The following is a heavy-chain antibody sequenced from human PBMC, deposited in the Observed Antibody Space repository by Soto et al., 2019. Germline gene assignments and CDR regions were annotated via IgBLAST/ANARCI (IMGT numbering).Heavy chain of an antibody. CDR3: ARGRNYFDY. CDR2: IWYDGSNK. J-gene: IGHJ4*02. CDR1: GFTLSSYG. Sequence: PGGSLRLSCAASGFTLSSYGMHWVRQAPGKGPEWVAVIWYDGSNKYYADSVKGRFTISRDNSKNTLYLQMNSLRAEDTAVYYCARGRNYFDYWGQGTLVTVSS. V-gene: IGHV3-33*01.